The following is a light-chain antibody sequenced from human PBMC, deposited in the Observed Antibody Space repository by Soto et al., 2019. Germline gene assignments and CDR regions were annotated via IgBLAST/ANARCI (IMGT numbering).Light chain of an antibody. V-gene: IGLV8-61*01. J-gene: IGLJ2*01. CDR3: VLYMGGGISI. CDR1: SGSVSPSYY. Sequence: QTVVTQEPSLSVSPRGTVTLTCGLRSGSVSPSYYPSWYQQTPGQAPRTLIYNTNTRSSGVPDRFSGSILGNKAALTITGAQADDESDFYCVLYMGGGISIFGGGTKLNVL. CDR2: NTN.